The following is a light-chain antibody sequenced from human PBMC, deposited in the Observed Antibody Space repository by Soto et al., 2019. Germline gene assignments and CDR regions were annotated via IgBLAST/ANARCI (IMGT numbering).Light chain of an antibody. CDR2: AAS. CDR1: QNISRF. J-gene: IGKJ4*01. Sequence: DIQMTQSPSSLSASVGDRVTIPCRASQNISRFLNWYQQKAGKAPKILIFAASSLQCVVSSIFIGSVYGTEFARTISSLQPEDFATYYCQQSYKKHPALTFGGGTKGESK. CDR3: QQSYKKHPALT. V-gene: IGKV1-39*01.